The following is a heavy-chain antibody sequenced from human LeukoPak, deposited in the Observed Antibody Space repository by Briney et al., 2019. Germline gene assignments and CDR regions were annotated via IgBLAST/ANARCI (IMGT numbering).Heavy chain of an antibody. Sequence: PGRSLRLSCAASGFTFSSYAMHWVRQAPGKGLEWVAVISYDGSNKYYADSVKGRFTISRDNSKNTLYLQMNSLRAEDTAVYYCAKEGNAGSSWSGAFDIWGQGTMVTVSS. CDR2: ISYDGSNK. D-gene: IGHD6-13*01. V-gene: IGHV3-30-3*01. CDR3: AKEGNAGSSWSGAFDI. CDR1: GFTFSSYA. J-gene: IGHJ3*02.